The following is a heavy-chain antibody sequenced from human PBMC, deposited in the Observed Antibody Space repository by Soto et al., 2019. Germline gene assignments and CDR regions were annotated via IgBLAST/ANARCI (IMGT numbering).Heavy chain of an antibody. Sequence: PGGSLRLSCAASGFTVSSNYMSWVRQAPGKGLEWVSVIYSGGSTYYADSVKGRFTISRDNSKNTLYLQMNSLRAEDTAVYYCARDIVGASAEFYYYYGMDVQGPGTTVTVSS. CDR1: GFTVSSNY. CDR2: IYSGGST. V-gene: IGHV3-66*01. D-gene: IGHD1-26*01. CDR3: ARDIVGASAEFYYYYGMDV. J-gene: IGHJ6*02.